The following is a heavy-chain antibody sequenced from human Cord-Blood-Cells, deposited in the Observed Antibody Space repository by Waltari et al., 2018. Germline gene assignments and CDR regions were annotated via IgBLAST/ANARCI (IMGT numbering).Heavy chain of an antibody. CDR2: IIPILGIA. CDR1: GGPFSSYA. CDR3: ASPKDCGGDCYSRYFQH. V-gene: IGHV1-69*04. J-gene: IGHJ1*01. Sequence: QVQLVQSGAEVKKPGSSVKVSCKASGGPFSSYAISWVRQAPGQGLEWMGGIIPILGIANYAQKFQGRVTITADESTSTAYMELSSLRSEDTAVYYCASPKDCGGDCYSRYFQHWGQGTLVTVSS. D-gene: IGHD2-21*02.